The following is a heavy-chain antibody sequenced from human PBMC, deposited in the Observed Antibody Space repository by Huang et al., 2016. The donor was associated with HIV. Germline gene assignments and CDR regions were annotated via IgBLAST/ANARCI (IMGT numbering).Heavy chain of an antibody. J-gene: IGHJ4*02. D-gene: IGHD6-19*01. CDR1: GLTSSSHG. CDR2: IQYDGSNK. CDR3: VKETVQWLVTY. V-gene: IGHV3-30*02. Sequence: QVQVVESGGGVVQPGGSLRLSCSAYGLTSSSHGMHWVRQETGKGLEWVACIQYDGSNKYFADSVKGRFTMSRDNSKNTLYLQMNSLRGEDTAVYYCVKETVQWLVTYWGQGTMVTVSS.